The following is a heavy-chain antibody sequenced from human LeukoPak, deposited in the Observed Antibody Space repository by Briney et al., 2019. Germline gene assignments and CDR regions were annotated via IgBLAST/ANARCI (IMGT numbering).Heavy chain of an antibody. Sequence: GESLKISCKGSGYSFTSYWIARARHMPGKGLEWMGFIYAGDSDISYNPSFEGQVSISADTSIDTAYLQWSNLKASDTATYYCARHMDKNKSYCSGSTCYDAFDVWGQGTTVTV. J-gene: IGHJ3*01. CDR1: GYSFTSYW. CDR3: ARHMDKNKSYCSGSTCYDAFDV. CDR2: IYAGDSDI. D-gene: IGHD2-15*01. V-gene: IGHV5-51*01.